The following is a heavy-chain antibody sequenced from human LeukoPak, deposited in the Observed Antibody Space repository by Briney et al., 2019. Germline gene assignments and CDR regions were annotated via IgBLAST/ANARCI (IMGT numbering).Heavy chain of an antibody. CDR2: IKSKTVGGTT. CDR1: GFTFSNAW. CDR3: TTLSIVVVPAAMTYYGMDV. J-gene: IGHJ6*04. Sequence: PGGSLRLSCAASGFTFSNAWMSWVRQAPGKGLEWVGRIKSKTVGGTTDYAAPVKGRFTISRDDSKNTLYLQMNSLKTEDTAVYYCTTLSIVVVPAAMTYYGMDVWGKGTTVTVSS. V-gene: IGHV3-15*01. D-gene: IGHD2-2*01.